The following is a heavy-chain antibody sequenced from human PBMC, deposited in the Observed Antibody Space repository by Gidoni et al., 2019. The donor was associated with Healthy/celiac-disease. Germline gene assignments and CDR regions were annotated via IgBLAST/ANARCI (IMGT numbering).Heavy chain of an antibody. J-gene: IGHJ4*02. CDR2: INPNSGGT. V-gene: IGHV1-2*06. CDR3: ARVICSSTSCYQIFDY. Sequence: QVQLVPSGAEVKKPGASVKVSCKASGYTFTGYYMHWVRQAPGQGLEWMGRINPNSGGTNYAQKFQGRVTMTRDTSISTAYMELSRLRSDDTAVYYCARVICSSTSCYQIFDYWGQGTLVTVSS. D-gene: IGHD2-2*01. CDR1: GYTFTGYY.